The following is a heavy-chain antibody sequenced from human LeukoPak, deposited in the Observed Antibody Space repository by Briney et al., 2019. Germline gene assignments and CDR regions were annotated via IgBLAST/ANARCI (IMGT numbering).Heavy chain of an antibody. CDR3: ARITGATLFGY. CDR1: GLSFSNYA. CDR2: ITKNSDST. D-gene: IGHD7-27*01. V-gene: IGHV3-23*01. Sequence: PGGSLRVSCAASGLSFSNYAMNWVRQAPGKGLEWVSSITKNSDSTYYADSVRGRFSISRDNSKNTLYLQMNSLRADDTAIYYCARITGATLFGYWGQGTLVTVSS. J-gene: IGHJ4*02.